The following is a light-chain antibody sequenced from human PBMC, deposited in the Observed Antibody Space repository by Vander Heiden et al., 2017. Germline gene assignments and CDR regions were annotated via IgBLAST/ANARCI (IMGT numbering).Light chain of an antibody. CDR2: WAS. V-gene: IGKV4-1*01. J-gene: IGKJ4*01. CDR1: QSVLYSSNNKNY. Sequence: DIVMTQSPHSLAVSLGERATINGKSSQSVLYSSNNKNYLAWYQQKSGQPPKLLISWASTRESGAPDRFSRRGSWTDFTPTISSLQAEDVAVYYCQQYDSTPFPTFGGGTKVEIK. CDR3: QQYDSTPFPT.